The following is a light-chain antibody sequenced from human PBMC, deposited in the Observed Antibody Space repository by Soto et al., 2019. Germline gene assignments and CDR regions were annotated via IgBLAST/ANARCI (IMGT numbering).Light chain of an antibody. V-gene: IGKV1-5*03. J-gene: IGKJ1*01. CDR2: KAS. CDR1: QTISSW. Sequence: DTQVAQAPSPRDASVVDTVTLTCXASQTISSWLAWYQQKPGKAPKLLIYKASTLKSGVPSRFSGSGSGTEFTLTISSLQPDDFATYYCQHYNSYSEAFGQGTKVDIK. CDR3: QHYNSYSEA.